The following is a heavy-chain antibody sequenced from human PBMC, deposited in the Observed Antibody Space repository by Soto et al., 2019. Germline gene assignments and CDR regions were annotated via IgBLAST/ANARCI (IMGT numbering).Heavy chain of an antibody. V-gene: IGHV1-18*01. CDR3: ARPSRGYSYGYASYYYGMDV. Sequence: QVQLVQSGAEVKKPGASVKVSCKASGYTFTSYGISWVRQAPGQGLEWMGWISAYNGNTNYAQKLQGRVTITTDTSTSTAYKELRRLRSDDTAVYYCARPSRGYSYGYASYYYGMDVWGQGTTVTVSS. D-gene: IGHD5-18*01. CDR2: ISAYNGNT. J-gene: IGHJ6*02. CDR1: GYTFTSYG.